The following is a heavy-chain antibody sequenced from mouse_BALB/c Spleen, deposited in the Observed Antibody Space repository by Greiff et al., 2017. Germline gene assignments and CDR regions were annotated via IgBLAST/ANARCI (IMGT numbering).Heavy chain of an antibody. J-gene: IGHJ4*01. Sequence: QVQLQQSGAELVRPGVSVKISCKGSGYTFTDYAMHWVKQSHAKSLEWIGVISTYYGDASYNQKFKGKATMTVDKSSSTAYMELARLTSEDSAIYYCARSGAYYRYDDAMDYWGQGTSVTVSS. CDR1: GYTFTDYA. D-gene: IGHD2-14*01. V-gene: IGHV1S137*01. CDR2: ISTYYGDA. CDR3: ARSGAYYRYDDAMDY.